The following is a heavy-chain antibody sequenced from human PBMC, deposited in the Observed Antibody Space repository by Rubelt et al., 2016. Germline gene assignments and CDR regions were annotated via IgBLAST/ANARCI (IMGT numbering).Heavy chain of an antibody. Sequence: QVQLQQWGAGLLKPSETLSLPCAVYGGSFSGSYWSWIRQHPGKGLEWIGEINHSGSTNYNPSLKSRVTISVDTSKNQFSLKLSSVTAADTAVYYCARYYDSSGYPDDWGQGTLVTVSS. J-gene: IGHJ4*02. CDR2: INHSGST. V-gene: IGHV4-34*01. CDR1: GGSFSGSY. D-gene: IGHD3-22*01. CDR3: ARYYDSSGYPDD.